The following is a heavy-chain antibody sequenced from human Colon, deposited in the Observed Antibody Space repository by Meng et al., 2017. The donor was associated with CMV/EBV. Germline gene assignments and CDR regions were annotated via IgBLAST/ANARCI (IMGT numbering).Heavy chain of an antibody. V-gene: IGHV3-11*04. D-gene: IGHD1-26*01. CDR1: GDTFSDSY. J-gene: IGHJ4*02. Sequence: CAASGDTFSDSYMSWIRQDPGKGLDRVSYISSSGSTIYYADSVKGGFNITRENDKYTLYLQMSSLRAEDTAVYHWARAGASTLVIYWGQGTLVTVSS. CDR2: ISSSGSTI. CDR3: ARAGASTLVIY.